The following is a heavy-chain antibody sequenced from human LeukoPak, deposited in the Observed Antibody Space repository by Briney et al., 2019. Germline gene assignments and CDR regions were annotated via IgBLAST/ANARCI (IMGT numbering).Heavy chain of an antibody. CDR3: AKARSSYYYYYMDV. Sequence: GGSLRLSCAASGFTFSSYGMHWVRQAPGKGLEWVAFIRYDGSNKYYADSVKGRFTISRDNSKNTLYLQMNSLRAEDTAVYYCAKARSSYYYYYMDVWGKGTTVTASS. J-gene: IGHJ6*03. CDR2: IRYDGSNK. CDR1: GFTFSSYG. V-gene: IGHV3-30*02.